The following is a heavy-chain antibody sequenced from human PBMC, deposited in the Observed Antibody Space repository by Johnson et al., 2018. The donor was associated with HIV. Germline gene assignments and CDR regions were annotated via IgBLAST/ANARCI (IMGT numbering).Heavy chain of an antibody. CDR2: ISYDGSNK. Sequence: QVQLVESGGGVVQPGRSLRLSCAASGFTFSSYAMHWVRQAPGTGLEWVAVISYDGSNKYYADSVKGRFTISRDNSKNTSYLQMNRLRAEDTAVYYCAREAATTFWGWDAFDIWGQGTMVTISS. V-gene: IGHV3-30-3*01. CDR3: AREAATTFWGWDAFDI. CDR1: GFTFSSYA. D-gene: IGHD3-10*02. J-gene: IGHJ3*02.